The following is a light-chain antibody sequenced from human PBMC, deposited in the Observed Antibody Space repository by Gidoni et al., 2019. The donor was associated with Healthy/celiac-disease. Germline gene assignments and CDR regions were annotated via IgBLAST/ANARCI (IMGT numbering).Light chain of an antibody. V-gene: IGKV3-20*01. CDR2: GAS. CDR1: QSVSSSY. Sequence: EIVLTQSPGTLSLSPGERATLSCRASQSVSSSYLAWYQQKPGQAPRLLIYGASSRATGIPDRFSGSGSGTDFTLTISRLEPEDFAVYYCQQYGSSPQERWTFGQGTKVEIK. J-gene: IGKJ1*01. CDR3: QQYGSSPQERWT.